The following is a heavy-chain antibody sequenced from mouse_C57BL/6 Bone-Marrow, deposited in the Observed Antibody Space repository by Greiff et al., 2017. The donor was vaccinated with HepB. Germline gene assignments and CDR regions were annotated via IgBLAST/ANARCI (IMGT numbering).Heavy chain of an antibody. Sequence: QVHLKQSGPELVKPGASVKLSCKASGYTFTSYDINWVKQRPGQGLEWIGWIYPRDGSTKYNEKFKGKATLTVDTSSSTAYMELHSLTSEDSAVYFCARGDYRGYDAMDYWGQGTSVTVSS. CDR2: IYPRDGST. D-gene: IGHD2-4*01. V-gene: IGHV1-85*01. CDR3: ARGDYRGYDAMDY. CDR1: GYTFTSYD. J-gene: IGHJ4*01.